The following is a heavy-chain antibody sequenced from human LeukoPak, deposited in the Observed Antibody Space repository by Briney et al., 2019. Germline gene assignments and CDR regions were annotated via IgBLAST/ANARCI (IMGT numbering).Heavy chain of an antibody. Sequence: PGGPLRLSCAASGFTVSSYEMNWVRQAPGKGLEWVGYMRSRATVIDYAGSVKGRFTISRDNAKNSLYLQMNSLRAEDTAVYYCARAGYSSSWAYWGQGTLVTVSS. J-gene: IGHJ4*02. CDR1: GFTVSSYE. V-gene: IGHV3-48*03. D-gene: IGHD6-13*01. CDR2: MRSRATVI. CDR3: ARAGYSSSWAY.